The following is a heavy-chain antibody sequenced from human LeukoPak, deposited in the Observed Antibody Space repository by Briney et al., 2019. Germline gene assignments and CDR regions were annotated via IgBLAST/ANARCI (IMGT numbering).Heavy chain of an antibody. CDR2: ISGSGGST. CDR1: GFTFSSYA. Sequence: GGSLRLSCAASGFTFSSYAMSWVRQAPGKGLEWVSAISGSGGSTYYADSVKGRFTISRDNSKNTLYLQMNSLRVEDTAVYYCAKTGEGHVVPAAFFDYWGQGTLVTVSS. J-gene: IGHJ4*02. CDR3: AKTGEGHVVPAAFFDY. D-gene: IGHD2-2*01. V-gene: IGHV3-23*01.